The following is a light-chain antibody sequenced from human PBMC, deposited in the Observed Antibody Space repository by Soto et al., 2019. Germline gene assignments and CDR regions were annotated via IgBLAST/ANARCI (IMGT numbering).Light chain of an antibody. CDR1: QSVSRSY. Sequence: PGERVTLSCRASQSVSRSYLTWYQQKPGQAPRLLIYGSSTRATSIPARFRGSGSGTDFTLTISSLQPEDCAVYYCQQDDTLPSLGGGNKVDIK. J-gene: IGKJ4*01. CDR3: QQDDTLPS. V-gene: IGKV3D-7*01. CDR2: GSS.